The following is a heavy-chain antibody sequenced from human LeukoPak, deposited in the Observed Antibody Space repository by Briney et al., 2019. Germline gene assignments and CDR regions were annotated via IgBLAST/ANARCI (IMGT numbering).Heavy chain of an antibody. V-gene: IGHV3-23*01. CDR3: ARGRIVATIHGTYYFDY. D-gene: IGHD5-12*01. CDR1: GFTFSSYA. CDR2: ISGSGGST. J-gene: IGHJ4*02. Sequence: HSGGSLRLSCAASGFTFSSYAMSWVRQAPGKGLGWVSAISGSGGSTYYADSVKGQFTISRDNSKNTLYLQMNSLRAEDTAVYYCARGRIVATIHGTYYFDYWGQGTLVTVSS.